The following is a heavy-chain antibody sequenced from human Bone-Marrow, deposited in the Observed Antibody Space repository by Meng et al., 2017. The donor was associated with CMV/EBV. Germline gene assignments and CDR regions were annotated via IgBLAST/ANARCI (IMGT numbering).Heavy chain of an antibody. CDR1: GFTFSSYG. V-gene: IGHV3-30*02. Sequence: GESLKISCAASGFTFSSYGMHWVRQAPGKGLEWVASIRYDGSNKYYADSVKGRFTISRDNSKNTLYLQMNSLRAEDTAVYYCAKDLDRYFDCSGGFDIWGQGTRVTVSS. D-gene: IGHD3-9*01. J-gene: IGHJ3*02. CDR2: IRYDGSNK. CDR3: AKDLDRYFDCSGGFDI.